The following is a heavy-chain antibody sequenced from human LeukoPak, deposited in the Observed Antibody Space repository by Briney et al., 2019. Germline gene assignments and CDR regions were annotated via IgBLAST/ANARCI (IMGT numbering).Heavy chain of an antibody. V-gene: IGHV3-33*01. J-gene: IGHJ4*02. Sequence: GGSLRLSCEASGFTFSSYGMHWVRQAPGKGLEWVAVISFDGSNKFFADSVKGRFTISRDNSENTLDLQMSSLSADDTAVYYCAREAGKIFDYWGQGILVTVSS. CDR2: ISFDGSNK. CDR1: GFTFSSYG. D-gene: IGHD6-13*01. CDR3: AREAGKIFDY.